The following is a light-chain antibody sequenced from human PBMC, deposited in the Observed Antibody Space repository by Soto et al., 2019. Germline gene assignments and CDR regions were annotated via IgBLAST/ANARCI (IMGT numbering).Light chain of an antibody. CDR3: QQYNNWPPDT. V-gene: IGKV3-15*01. J-gene: IGKJ2*01. CDR1: QSVNNN. CDR2: GAS. Sequence: EIILTQSPASLSVSPGERATLPCRASQSVNNNLAWYQQKRGQAPRLLIYGASTRATSIPGRFRGSGSGTEFTLTITSLQSEDFAVYFCQQYNNWPPDTFGQGTKLEIK.